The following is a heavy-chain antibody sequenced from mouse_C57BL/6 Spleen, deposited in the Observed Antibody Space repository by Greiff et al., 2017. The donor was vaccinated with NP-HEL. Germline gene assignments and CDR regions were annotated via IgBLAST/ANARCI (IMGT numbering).Heavy chain of an antibody. D-gene: IGHD1-1*01. V-gene: IGHV1-55*01. J-gene: IGHJ1*03. CDR1: GYTFTSYW. Sequence: QVHVKQPGAELVKPGASVKMSCKASGYTFTSYWITWVKQRPGQGLEWIGDIYPGSGSTNYNEKFKSKATLTVDTSSSTAYMQLSSLTSEDSAVYFCARGTTVVDGYFDVWGTGTTVTVSS. CDR2: IYPGSGST. CDR3: ARGTTVVDGYFDV.